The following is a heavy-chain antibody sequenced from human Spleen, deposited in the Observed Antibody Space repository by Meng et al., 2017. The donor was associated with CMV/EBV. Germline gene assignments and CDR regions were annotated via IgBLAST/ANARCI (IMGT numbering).Heavy chain of an antibody. Sequence: SLKISCAASGFTFSSYSMNWVRQAPGKGLEWVSGITWNSGSVDYADSVKGRFSISRDNTKNSLYLQMNSLRPEDSALYYCTKDRGGNIWFNFDYWGRGTLVTVSS. CDR1: GFTFSSYS. J-gene: IGHJ4*02. CDR2: ITWNSGSV. V-gene: IGHV3-9*01. D-gene: IGHD6-13*01. CDR3: TKDRGGNIWFNFDY.